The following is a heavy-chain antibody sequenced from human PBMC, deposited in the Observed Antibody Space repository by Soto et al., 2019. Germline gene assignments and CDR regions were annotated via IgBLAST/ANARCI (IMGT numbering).Heavy chain of an antibody. V-gene: IGHV3-30*18. CDR3: AKTFSGWPWGGMDV. D-gene: IGHD6-19*01. CDR1: GFTFSSYG. Sequence: ESGGGVVQPGRSLRLSCAASGFTFSSYGMHWVRQAPGKGLEWVAVISYDGSNKYYADSVKGRFTISRDNSKNTLYLQMNSLRAEDTAVYYCAKTFSGWPWGGMDVWGQGTTVTVSS. J-gene: IGHJ6*02. CDR2: ISYDGSNK.